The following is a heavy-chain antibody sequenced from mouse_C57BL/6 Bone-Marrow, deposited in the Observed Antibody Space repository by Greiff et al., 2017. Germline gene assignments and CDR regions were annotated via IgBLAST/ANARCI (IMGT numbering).Heavy chain of an antibody. Sequence: EVQLQQSGAELVKPGASVKLSCTASGFNINDYYMHWVKQRTEQGLAWIGRIDPEDGETKYAQKFKGKATITADTSSNTAYLQLSSLTSEDTAVYYCASGGVPLYWYFEVWGTETTVTVSS. CDR1: GFNINDYY. V-gene: IGHV14-2*01. CDR3: ASGGVPLYWYFEV. J-gene: IGHJ1*03. CDR2: IDPEDGET. D-gene: IGHD5-1*01.